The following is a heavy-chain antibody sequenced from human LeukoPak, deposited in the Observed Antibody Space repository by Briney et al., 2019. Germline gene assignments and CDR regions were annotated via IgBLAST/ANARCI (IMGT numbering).Heavy chain of an antibody. V-gene: IGHV3-7*01. CDR1: GFIFSSYW. D-gene: IGHD6-13*01. Sequence: SGGPLRLCCAASGFIFSSYWMSWGHQAPGKGLEWVVNIKQDGSEKYYVDSEKGRFTISRDNAKNSLYLQMNSLRAEDTAVYYGARRYSSSWVIALTQNYYYYMDVWGKGTTVTVSS. J-gene: IGHJ6*03. CDR3: ARRYSSSWVIALTQNYYYYMDV. CDR2: IKQDGSEK.